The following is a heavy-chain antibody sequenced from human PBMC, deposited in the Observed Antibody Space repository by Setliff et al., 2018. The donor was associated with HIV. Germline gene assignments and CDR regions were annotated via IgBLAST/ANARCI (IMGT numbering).Heavy chain of an antibody. Sequence: SETLSLTCSVSGGSIRSRTYYWGWIRQPPGQGLEWIGSMYYSGSSMYYSGSGSTYYSPSPKRRLTISVDTSKNQLSLKLSSVTAADTAVYYCARMPSDNDSSWLPWYFDLWGRGTLVTVSS. CDR2: MYYSGSSMYYSGSGST. CDR1: GGSIRSRTYY. D-gene: IGHD6-13*01. V-gene: IGHV4-39*01. J-gene: IGHJ2*01. CDR3: ARMPSDNDSSWLPWYFDL.